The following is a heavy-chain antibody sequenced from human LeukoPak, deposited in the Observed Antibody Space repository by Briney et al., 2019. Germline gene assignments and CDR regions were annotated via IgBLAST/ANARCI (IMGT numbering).Heavy chain of an antibody. CDR1: GFTVRSKY. CDR3: ARALVDGYHDF. Sequence: PGGSLRLSCTAYGFTVRSKYMSWLRQAPGKGLEWISVLFSGGDTYYADSGKGRFTISRDDSKNTLYLQMNNLRAEDTAVYYCARALVDGYHDFWGQGTLVTVS. V-gene: IGHV3-66*01. J-gene: IGHJ4*02. D-gene: IGHD5-24*01. CDR2: LFSGGDT.